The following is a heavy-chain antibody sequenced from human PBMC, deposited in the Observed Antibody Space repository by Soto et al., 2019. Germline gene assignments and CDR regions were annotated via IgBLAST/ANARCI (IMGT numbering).Heavy chain of an antibody. CDR3: ARDPSYYGMDV. V-gene: IGHV1-3*01. J-gene: IGHJ6*02. CDR2: INAGNGNR. Sequence: GASVKVSCKASGYTFTSYAMHWVRQAPGQRLEWMGWINAGNGNRKYSQKFQGRVTITRDTSASTAYMELSSLISEDTAVYYCARDPSYYGMDVWGQGTTVTVS. CDR1: GYTFTSYA.